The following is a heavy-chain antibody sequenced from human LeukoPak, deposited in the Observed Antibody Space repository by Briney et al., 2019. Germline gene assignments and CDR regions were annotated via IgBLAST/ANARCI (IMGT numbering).Heavy chain of an antibody. CDR1: GGSISSYY. J-gene: IGHJ3*02. CDR2: IYTSGST. V-gene: IGHV4-4*07. CDR3: ARAGSYSSSWYDAFDI. D-gene: IGHD6-13*01. Sequence: SETLSLTCTVSGGSISSYYWSWIRQPAGKGLEWIGRIYTSGSTNYNPSLKSRVTMSVDTSKNQFSLKLSSVTAADTAVYYCARAGSYSSSWYDAFDIWGQGTMVTVSS.